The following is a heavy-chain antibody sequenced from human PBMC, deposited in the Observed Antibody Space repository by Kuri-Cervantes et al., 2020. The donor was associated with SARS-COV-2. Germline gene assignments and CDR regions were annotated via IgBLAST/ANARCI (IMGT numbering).Heavy chain of an antibody. V-gene: IGHV3-48*03. CDR2: ISSSGSTI. CDR1: GFTFSSYE. D-gene: IGHD6-19*01. CDR3: ARVDPPLIDSSGLTGIDY. J-gene: IGHJ4*02. Sequence: GESLKISCAASGFTFSSYEMNWVRQAPGKGLEWVSYISSSGSTIYHADSVKGRFTISRGNAKNSLYLQMNSLRAEDTAVYYCARVDPPLIDSSGLTGIDYWGQGTLVTVSS.